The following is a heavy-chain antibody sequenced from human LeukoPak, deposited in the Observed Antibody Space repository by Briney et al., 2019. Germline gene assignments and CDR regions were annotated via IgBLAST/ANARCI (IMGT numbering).Heavy chain of an antibody. CDR1: GFTFSSYE. V-gene: IGHV3-48*03. D-gene: IGHD3-10*02. CDR2: ISSSGSTI. J-gene: IGHJ6*04. CDR3: AGLCITMIGGV. Sequence: GGSLRLSCAASGFTFSSYEMNWVRQAPGKGLEWVSYISSSGSTIYYADSVKGRFTISSDNAKNSLYLQMNSLRAEDTAVYYCAGLCITMIGGVWGKGTTVTISS.